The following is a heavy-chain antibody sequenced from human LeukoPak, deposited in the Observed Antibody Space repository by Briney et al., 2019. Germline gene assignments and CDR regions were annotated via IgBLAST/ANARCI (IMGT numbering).Heavy chain of an antibody. J-gene: IGHJ4*02. CDR1: GYTFSDYY. D-gene: IGHD6-13*01. Sequence: VASVHVSCKASGYTFSDYYMHWVRQAPGQGLQWVGWINPNSGDTHYAQMFQGRVTMTRDTSINTAYMELRRVRSDDTAVYYCAKSAQYSSAWFTGSFDYWGQGTLVTVSS. CDR3: AKSAQYSSAWFTGSFDY. CDR2: INPNSGDT. V-gene: IGHV1-2*02.